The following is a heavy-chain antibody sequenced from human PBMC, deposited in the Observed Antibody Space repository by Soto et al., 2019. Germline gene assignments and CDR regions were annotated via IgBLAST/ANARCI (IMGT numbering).Heavy chain of an antibody. CDR3: AKGNSPVDIY. Sequence: GSLRLSCAASGFTFSNYEMNWVRQAPGRGLEWVSYITSAGGTKYYADSVKGRFTISRDNAKNSLYLQMNNLRAEDTAVYYCAKGNSPVDIYWGQGTLVTVSS. CDR1: GFTFSNYE. CDR2: ITSAGGTK. J-gene: IGHJ4*02. D-gene: IGHD2-21*01. V-gene: IGHV3-48*03.